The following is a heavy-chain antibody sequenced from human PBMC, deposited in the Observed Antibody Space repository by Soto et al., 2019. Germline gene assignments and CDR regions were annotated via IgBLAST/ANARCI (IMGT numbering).Heavy chain of an antibody. CDR3: ARGWSVGY. J-gene: IGHJ4*02. D-gene: IGHD2-8*01. Sequence: GVSAAVSGKSSVDTFNIYGISWVRQAPGQGLEWMGWISAYNGNTNYAQKLQGRVTITRDTSASTAYMELSSLRSEDTAVYYCARGWSVGYWGQGTRVTVS. CDR2: ISAYNGNT. CDR1: VDTFNIYG. V-gene: IGHV1-18*04.